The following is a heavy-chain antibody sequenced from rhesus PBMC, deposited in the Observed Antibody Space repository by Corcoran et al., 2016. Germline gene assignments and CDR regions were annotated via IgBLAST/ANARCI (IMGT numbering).Heavy chain of an antibody. J-gene: IGHJ3*01. V-gene: IGHV4S10*01. CDR2: IYGSSTST. CDR3: ARESWAFDF. Sequence: QVQLQESGPGVVKPSETLSLTCAVSGGSISDSYRWSWIHQPPGKGLDWIGYIYGSSTSTNYNPSHKSRVTISKDTSTIQFSLKLSSVTAADTAVYYCARESWAFDFWGQGLRVTVSS. CDR1: GGSISDSYR.